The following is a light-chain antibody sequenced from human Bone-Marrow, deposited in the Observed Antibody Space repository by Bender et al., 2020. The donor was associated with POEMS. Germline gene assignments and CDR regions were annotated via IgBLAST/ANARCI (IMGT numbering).Light chain of an antibody. CDR1: SADIGTYKL. CDR3: CSFVSRSSFE. CDR2: EVT. J-gene: IGLJ2*01. V-gene: IGLV2-23*02. Sequence: QSALTQPASVSGSPGQSITISCTGTSADIGTYKLVSWYQLRPGKAPKLIIHEVTKRPSGVSNRFSGSASGYTASLTISGLQAEDEAVYYCCSFVSRSSFEFAGGTRLTVL.